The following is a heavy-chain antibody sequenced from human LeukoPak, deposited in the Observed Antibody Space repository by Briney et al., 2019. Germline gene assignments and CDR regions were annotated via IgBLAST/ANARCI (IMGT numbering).Heavy chain of an antibody. D-gene: IGHD1-1*01. J-gene: IGHJ4*02. CDR1: GYTFTSNY. CDR3: AREGGEGGNEDTNFDY. CDR2: ISPSGGST. Sequence: GASVKVSCKAFGYTFTSNYMHWVRQAPGQGPEWMGVISPSGGSTTYAQKFQGRVTMTRDTSTSTVYMELSSLRSEDTAVYYCAREGGEGGNEDTNFDYWGQGTLVTVSS. V-gene: IGHV1-46*01.